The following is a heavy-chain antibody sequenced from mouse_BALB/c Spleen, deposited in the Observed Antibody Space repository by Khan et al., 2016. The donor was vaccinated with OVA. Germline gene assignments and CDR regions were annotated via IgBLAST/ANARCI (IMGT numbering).Heavy chain of an antibody. J-gene: IGHJ3*01. V-gene: IGHV1-31*01. CDR2: IDPFSGGI. Sequence: VRLQQSGPELMKPGASVKISCKASGYSFPSYYIHWIIQSHGKSLTWIGYIDPFSGGITYNQKFKGKATLTLDKSSSTAYIYFSNLTSEDSAVYYCRRHGYVAWFTYWGQGSLVTVSA. CDR1: GYSFPSYY. CDR3: RRHGYVAWFTY. D-gene: IGHD2-2*01.